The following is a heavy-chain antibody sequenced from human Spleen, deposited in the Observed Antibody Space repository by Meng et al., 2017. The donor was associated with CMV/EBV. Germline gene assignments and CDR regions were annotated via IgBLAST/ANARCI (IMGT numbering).Heavy chain of an antibody. D-gene: IGHD3-16*01. CDR1: GFTFDDYA. V-gene: IGHV3-43D*03. CDR3: AKTYLAGYYDSPLI. CDR2: ISWDGGST. Sequence: GGSLRLSCAASGFTFDDYAMHWVRQAPGKGLEWVSLISWDGGSTYYADSVKGRFTISRDNIKNSLYLQMNSLRAEDTALYNCAKTYLAGYYDSPLIWGQGTMVTVSS. J-gene: IGHJ3*02.